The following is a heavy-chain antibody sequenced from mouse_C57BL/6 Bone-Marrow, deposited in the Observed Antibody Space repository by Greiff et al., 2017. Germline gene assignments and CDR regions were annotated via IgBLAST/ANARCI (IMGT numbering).Heavy chain of an antibody. V-gene: IGHV1-81*01. CDR1: GYTFTSYG. Sequence: VQLQQSGAELARPGASVKLSCKASGYTFTSYGISWVKQRTGPGLEWIGEIYPRSGNNYYNEKFKGKATLPADKSSSTAYMELRSLTSEDSAVYFCAREYYGSSYFAYWGQGTLVTVSA. D-gene: IGHD1-1*01. CDR3: AREYYGSSYFAY. CDR2: IYPRSGNN. J-gene: IGHJ3*01.